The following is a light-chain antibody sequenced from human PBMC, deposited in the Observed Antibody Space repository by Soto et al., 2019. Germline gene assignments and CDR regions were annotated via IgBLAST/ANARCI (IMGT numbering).Light chain of an antibody. CDR1: QSVSSGD. CDR3: LQYGNSPYT. J-gene: IGKJ2*01. CDR2: GAS. V-gene: IGKV3-20*01. Sequence: EIALTQSPGPLSLSPGERATLSCRTSQSVSSGDFAWYQHRPGQAPRLVIYGASTRATGVPDRLSGSGSGTDFTLTISGLEPDDFAVYFCLQYGNSPYTFGQGTKLEMK.